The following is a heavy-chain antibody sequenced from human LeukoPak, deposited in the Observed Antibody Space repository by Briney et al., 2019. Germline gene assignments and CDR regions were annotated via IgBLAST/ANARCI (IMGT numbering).Heavy chain of an antibody. CDR2: ISSSSSTI. CDR3: ARMTTVTTEGT. D-gene: IGHD4-17*01. Sequence: GGSLRLSCAASGFTFSSYGMNWVRQAPGKGLEWVSYISSSSSTIYYADSVKGRFTISRDNAKNSLYLQMNNLRAEDTAVYYCARMTTVTTEGTWGQGTMVTVSS. CDR1: GFTFSSYG. J-gene: IGHJ3*01. V-gene: IGHV3-48*04.